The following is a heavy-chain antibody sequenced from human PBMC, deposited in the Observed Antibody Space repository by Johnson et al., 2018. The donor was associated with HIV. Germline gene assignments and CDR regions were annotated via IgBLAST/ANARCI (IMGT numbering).Heavy chain of an antibody. V-gene: IGHV3-11*04. CDR3: ARDPDGTTGTTYPDAAFDI. J-gene: IGHJ3*02. Sequence: QMQLVESGGGLVKPGGSLRLSCAASGFTFSDYYMSWIRQAPGKGLEWVSYISSSGSIMYYVDSVKGRFTISRDTAKNSLYLQMNSLRAEDTAVYYCARDPDGTTGTTYPDAAFDIWGQGTMVTVSS. D-gene: IGHD1-1*01. CDR2: ISSSGSIM. CDR1: GFTFSDYY.